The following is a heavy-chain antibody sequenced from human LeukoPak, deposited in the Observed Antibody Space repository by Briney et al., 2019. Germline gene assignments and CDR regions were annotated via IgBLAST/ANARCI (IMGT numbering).Heavy chain of an antibody. CDR1: GFSLSTNG. Sequence: GGSLRLSCAASGFSLSTNGMSWVRQAPGKGLEWVANIKQDGSEKYYVDSVKGRFTISRDNAKNSLYLQMNSLRAEDTAVYYCARGSSGWYSNWFDPWGQGTLVTVSS. J-gene: IGHJ5*02. CDR2: IKQDGSEK. D-gene: IGHD6-19*01. V-gene: IGHV3-7*01. CDR3: ARGSSGWYSNWFDP.